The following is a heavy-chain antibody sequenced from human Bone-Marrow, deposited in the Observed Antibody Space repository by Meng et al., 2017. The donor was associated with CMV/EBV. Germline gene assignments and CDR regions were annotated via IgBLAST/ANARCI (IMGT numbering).Heavy chain of an antibody. CDR3: ARDQMLVVPAAIRGGYYYYGMDV. J-gene: IGHJ6*02. D-gene: IGHD2-2*02. V-gene: IGHV1-69*05. CDR1: GGTFSSYA. Sequence: SAKVSCKASGGTFSSYAISWVRQAPGQGLEWMGVNIPIFGTANYAQKFQGRVTITTDESTSTAYMELSSLRSEDTAVYYCARDQMLVVPAAIRGGYYYYGMDVWRQGTTVTVSS. CDR2: NIPIFGTA.